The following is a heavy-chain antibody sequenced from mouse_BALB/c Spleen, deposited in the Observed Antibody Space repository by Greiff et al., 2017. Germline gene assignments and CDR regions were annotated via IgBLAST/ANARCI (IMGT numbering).Heavy chain of an antibody. CDR2: ISSGGSYT. Sequence: DVMLVESGGDLVKPGGSLKLSCAASGFTFSSYGMSWVRQTPDKRLEWVATISSGGSYTYYPDSVKGRYTFSRDNDKNTLYLHMSSLKSEDAAIYYCGGHYGKYAMDYWGQGTSVTVSS. CDR1: GFTFSSYG. D-gene: IGHD2-1*01. CDR3: GGHYGKYAMDY. V-gene: IGHV5-6*02. J-gene: IGHJ4*01.